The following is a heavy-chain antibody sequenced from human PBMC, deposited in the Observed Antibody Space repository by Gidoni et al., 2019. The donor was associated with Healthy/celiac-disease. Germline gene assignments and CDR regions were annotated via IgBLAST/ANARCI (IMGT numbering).Heavy chain of an antibody. D-gene: IGHD3-10*01. Sequence: EVQLVESGGGLIQPGGSLRLSCAASGFTVSSHYMSWVRQAPGKGREWVSVIYSGGSTYYADSVKGRFTISRDNSKNTLYLQMNSLRAEDTAVYYCARGKPYYYYGPGGYFDYWGQGTLVTVSS. CDR2: IYSGGST. CDR3: ARGKPYYYYGPGGYFDY. J-gene: IGHJ4*02. V-gene: IGHV3-53*01. CDR1: GFTVSSHY.